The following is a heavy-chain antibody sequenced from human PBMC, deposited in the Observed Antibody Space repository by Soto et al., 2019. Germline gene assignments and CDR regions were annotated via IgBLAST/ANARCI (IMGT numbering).Heavy chain of an antibody. V-gene: IGHV1-8*01. CDR1: GYTSTSYD. CDR2: MSPKTANT. Sequence: ASLKVSCKASGYTSTSYDINWARQTAGQGLEWMGWMSPKTANTGYAQKFQGRVTMTRSTSIGTAYMELSSLTSEDTAVYYCTGGPPNWGFDSWGQGTPVTVSS. CDR3: TGGPPNWGFDS. J-gene: IGHJ5*01. D-gene: IGHD7-27*01.